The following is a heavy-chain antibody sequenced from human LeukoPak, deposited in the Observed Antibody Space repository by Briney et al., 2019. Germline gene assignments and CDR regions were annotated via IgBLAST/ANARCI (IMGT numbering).Heavy chain of an antibody. CDR1: GGFVSSRRYY. CDR2: IYYSGST. Sequence: PSETLSLTCTVSGGFVSSRRYYWSWIRQPPGKGLEWIGYIYYSGSTNYSPSLKSRVTISVDTSKNQFSLKLSSVTAADTAVYYCARDRGYIGYWGQGTLVTVSS. V-gene: IGHV4-61*01. J-gene: IGHJ4*02. CDR3: ARDRGYIGY. D-gene: IGHD3-10*01.